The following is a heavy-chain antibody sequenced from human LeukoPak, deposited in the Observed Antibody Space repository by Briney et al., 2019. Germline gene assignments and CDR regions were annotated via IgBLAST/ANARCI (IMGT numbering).Heavy chain of an antibody. CDR3: ARGGYVTFGGVIVIQPPFDY. J-gene: IGHJ4*02. D-gene: IGHD3-16*02. CDR2: MNPNSGNT. V-gene: IGHV1-8*01. Sequence: ASVKVSCKASGYTFTSYDINWVRQATGQGLEWMGWMNPNSGNTGYAQKFQGRVTMTRNTSISTAYMELSSLRSEDTAVYYCARGGYVTFGGVIVIQPPFDYWGQGTLVTVSS. CDR1: GYTFTSYD.